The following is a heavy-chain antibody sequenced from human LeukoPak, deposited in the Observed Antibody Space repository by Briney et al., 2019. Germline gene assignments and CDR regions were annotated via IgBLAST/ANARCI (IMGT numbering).Heavy chain of an antibody. V-gene: IGHV3-23*01. CDR3: AKIGVHGYGDYLTL. J-gene: IGHJ4*02. CDR1: GFTFSSYA. Sequence: PGGSLRLSCAASGFTFSSYAMSWVRQAPGKGLEWVSAISGSGGSTYYADSVKGRFTISRDNSKNTLYLQMNSLRAEDTAVYYRAKIGVHGYGDYLTLWGQGTLVTVSS. CDR2: ISGSGGST. D-gene: IGHD4-17*01.